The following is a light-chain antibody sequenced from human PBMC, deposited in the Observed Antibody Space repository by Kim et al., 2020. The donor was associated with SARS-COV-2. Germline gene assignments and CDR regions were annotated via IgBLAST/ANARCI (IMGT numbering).Light chain of an antibody. V-gene: IGKV3-20*01. J-gene: IGKJ2*01. CDR3: QQYASSSDT. CDR2: GAS. CDR1: KSVRSSY. Sequence: LSPGESAALSCRESKSVRSSYFAWYRQNPGQAPRLLMYGASSRATGIPDGFSGSGSGTDFTLPIGRLEPEELAVYYCQQYASSSDTFGQGTKLEI.